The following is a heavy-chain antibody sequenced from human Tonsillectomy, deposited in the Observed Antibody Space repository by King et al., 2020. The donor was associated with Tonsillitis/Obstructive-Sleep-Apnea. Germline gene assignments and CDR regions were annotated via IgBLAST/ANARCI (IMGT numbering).Heavy chain of an antibody. J-gene: IGHJ4*02. CDR2: IRSKANSYAT. V-gene: IGHV3-73*02. D-gene: IGHD4-11*01. Sequence: VQLVESGGGLVQPGGSLKLSCAASGFTFSGSAMHWVRQASGKGLEWVGRIRSKANSYATAYAASVKGRFTISRDDSKNTAYLQMNSLKTEDTAVYYCTRLRRDYSNARFDYWGQGTLVTVSS. CDR3: TRLRRDYSNARFDY. CDR1: GFTFSGSA.